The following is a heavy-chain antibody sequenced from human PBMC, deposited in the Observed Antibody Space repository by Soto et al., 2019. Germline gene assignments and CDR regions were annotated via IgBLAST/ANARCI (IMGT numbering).Heavy chain of an antibody. CDR3: ARADVVPAAMQYYYYGMDV. CDR1: GGSISSGDYY. J-gene: IGHJ6*02. Sequence: PSETLSLTCTVSGGSISSGDYYWSWIRQPPGKGLEWIGYIYYSGSPYYNPSLKSRVTISVDTSKNQFSLKLSSVTAADPAVYYCARADVVPAAMQYYYYGMDVWGQGTKVTVSS. D-gene: IGHD2-2*01. CDR2: IYYSGSP. V-gene: IGHV4-30-4*01.